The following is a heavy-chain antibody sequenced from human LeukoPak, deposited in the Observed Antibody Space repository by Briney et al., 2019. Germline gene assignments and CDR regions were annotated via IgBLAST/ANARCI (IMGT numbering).Heavy chain of an antibody. V-gene: IGHV3-23*01. Sequence: GGSLRLSCAASGFTFSSYAMSWVRQAPGKGLEWVSAISGSGGSTYYADSVKGRFTISRDNSKNTLYLQMNSLRAEDTAVYYCAEDSAEYCSSTSCSWFDYWGQGTLVTVSS. D-gene: IGHD2-2*01. CDR2: ISGSGGST. CDR1: GFTFSSYA. J-gene: IGHJ4*02. CDR3: AEDSAEYCSSTSCSWFDY.